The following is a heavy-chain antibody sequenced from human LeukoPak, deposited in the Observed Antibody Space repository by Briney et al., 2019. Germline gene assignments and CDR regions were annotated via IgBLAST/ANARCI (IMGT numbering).Heavy chain of an antibody. Sequence: SETLSLTCTVSGGSISSGGSYGRWSRPHQGRALGGLGYIYYSGSTYYNPSLKSRVTISVDTSKNQFSLKLSSVTAADTAVYYCARVFCRSTSCYHDAFDIWGQGTMVTVSS. D-gene: IGHD2-2*01. V-gene: IGHV4-31*03. CDR2: IYYSGST. CDR1: GGSISSGGSY. J-gene: IGHJ3*02. CDR3: ARVFCRSTSCYHDAFDI.